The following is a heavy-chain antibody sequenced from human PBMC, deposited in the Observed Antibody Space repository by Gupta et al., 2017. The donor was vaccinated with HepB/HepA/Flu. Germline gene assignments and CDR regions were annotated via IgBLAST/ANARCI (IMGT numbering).Heavy chain of an antibody. D-gene: IGHD3-3*01. V-gene: IGHV4-39*01. CDR3: SRQGVGFSLAGVDY. J-gene: IGHJ4*02. Sequence: QPHLQESGPGLVKRSETLSLTCTVSGGPIRSRTYCWGWIRQPARKGLEWVGNIYSSGRTSSNPPLRGLVTRSVDSSNSSFSLNLASLTAADMAIYYFSRQGVGFSLAGVDYWGQGTLVTVSS. CDR2: IYSSGRT. CDR1: GGPIRSRTYC.